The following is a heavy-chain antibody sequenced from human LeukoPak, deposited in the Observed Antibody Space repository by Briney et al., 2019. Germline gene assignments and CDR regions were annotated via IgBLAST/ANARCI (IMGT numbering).Heavy chain of an antibody. Sequence: SETLSLTFTVSGGSISSYYWSWIRQPAREGLEWIGRIFGSGSTNYNPSLKSRLTMSVDTSKNHFSLKLTSVTAADTAVYYCARGSASYPPLDYWGQGTLVTVFS. D-gene: IGHD3-10*01. J-gene: IGHJ4*02. CDR2: IFGSGST. V-gene: IGHV4-4*07. CDR1: GGSISSYY. CDR3: ARGSASYPPLDY.